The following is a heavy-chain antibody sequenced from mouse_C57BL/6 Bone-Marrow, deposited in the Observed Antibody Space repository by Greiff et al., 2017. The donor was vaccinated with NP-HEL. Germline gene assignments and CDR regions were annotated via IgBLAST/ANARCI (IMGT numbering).Heavy chain of an antibody. Sequence: VQLQQSGAELAKPGAPVKLSCKAPANPFPSYWIPGVKRRLGRGREWIGYINPSSGYTKYNQKFKDKATLTADKSSSTAYMQLSSLTYEDSAVYYCARGGYHYYGSSYRYYAMDYWGQGTSVTVSS. CDR3: ARGGYHYYGSSYRYYAMDY. D-gene: IGHD1-1*01. CDR1: ANPFPSYW. J-gene: IGHJ4*01. V-gene: IGHV1-7*01. CDR2: INPSSGYT.